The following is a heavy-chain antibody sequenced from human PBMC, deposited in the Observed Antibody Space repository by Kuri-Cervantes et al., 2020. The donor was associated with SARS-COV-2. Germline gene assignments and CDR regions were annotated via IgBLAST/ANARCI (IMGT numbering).Heavy chain of an antibody. V-gene: IGHV4-39*01. CDR3: ARHQLVIPAADPYNYFDP. Sequence: GSLRLSCTVSGGSLSSSSYYWGWIRQPPGKGLEWIGSIYYSGSTYYNPSLKSRVTISVDTSKNQFSLRLTSVTAADTAVYYCARHQLVIPAADPYNYFDPWGQGSLVTVSS. D-gene: IGHD2-2*01. CDR1: GGSLSSSSYY. CDR2: IYYSGST. J-gene: IGHJ5*02.